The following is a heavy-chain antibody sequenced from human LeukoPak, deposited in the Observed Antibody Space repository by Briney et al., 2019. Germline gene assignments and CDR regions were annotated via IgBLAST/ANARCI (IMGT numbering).Heavy chain of an antibody. V-gene: IGHV1-8*03. Sequence: ASVKVSCKASGDTFTGYYMHWVRQAPGQGLEWMGWINPNSGNTGYAQKFQGRVTITRNTSISTAYMELSSLRSEDTAVYYCAKTYGASAGDAFDIWGQGTMVTVSS. D-gene: IGHD4-17*01. CDR1: GDTFTGYY. CDR2: INPNSGNT. J-gene: IGHJ3*02. CDR3: AKTYGASAGDAFDI.